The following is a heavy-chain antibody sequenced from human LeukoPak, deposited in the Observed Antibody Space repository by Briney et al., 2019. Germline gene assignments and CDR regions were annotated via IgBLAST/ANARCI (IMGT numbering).Heavy chain of an antibody. Sequence: GGSLRLSCAASGFTFSSHWINWVRQAPGKGLEWVALISYDGSNKYYADSVKGRFTISRDNSKNTMSLQMNSLRREDTAAYYCASRTNSGPPFWGQGTLVTVSS. V-gene: IGHV3-30-3*01. D-gene: IGHD3-10*01. CDR3: ASRTNSGPPF. CDR2: ISYDGSNK. J-gene: IGHJ1*01. CDR1: GFTFSSHW.